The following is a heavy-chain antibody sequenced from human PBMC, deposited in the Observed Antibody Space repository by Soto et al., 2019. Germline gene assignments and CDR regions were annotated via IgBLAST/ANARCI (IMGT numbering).Heavy chain of an antibody. CDR3: ASGGAYCGGDCYVPYYYGMDV. V-gene: IGHV3-53*02. J-gene: IGHJ6*02. CDR2: IYSGGST. D-gene: IGHD2-21*02. CDR1: GFTVSSNY. Sequence: EVQLVETGGGLIQPGGSLRLSCAASGFTVSSNYMSWVRQAPGKGLEWVSVIYSGGSTYYADSVKGRFTISRDNSKNTLYLQMNSLRAEDTAVYYCASGGAYCGGDCYVPYYYGMDVWGQGTTVTVSS.